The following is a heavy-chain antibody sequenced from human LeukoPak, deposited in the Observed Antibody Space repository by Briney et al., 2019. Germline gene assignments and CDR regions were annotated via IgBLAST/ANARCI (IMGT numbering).Heavy chain of an antibody. CDR3: ARGSGYYGSSGYSIGI. V-gene: IGHV1-69*13. CDR2: SIPIFGTA. Sequence: GASVNLSCNASGGTFTSYTISWLRHAPRQGLEWMVGSIPIFGTANYAQKFQGRVTITADECTSTAYMGRSSLRSEDTAVYYCARGSGYYGSSGYSIGIWGQGTMVTVSS. J-gene: IGHJ3*02. D-gene: IGHD3-22*01. CDR1: GGTFTSYT.